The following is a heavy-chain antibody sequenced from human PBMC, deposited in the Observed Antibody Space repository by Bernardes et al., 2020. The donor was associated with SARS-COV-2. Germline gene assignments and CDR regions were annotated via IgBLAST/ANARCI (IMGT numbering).Heavy chain of an antibody. V-gene: IGHV1-18*01. Sequence: ASVKVSCKTSGYIFSDYGINWVRQAPGQGLEWMGWISGHNGNTNYIQRLQDRITMTIDTSTRTAYMELRGLRSDDTAVYYCATPKGDFSSSYYYYGVDVWGQGTTVTVSS. D-gene: IGHD6-6*01. CDR1: GYIFSDYG. CDR2: ISGHNGNT. CDR3: ATPKGDFSSSYYYYGVDV. J-gene: IGHJ6*02.